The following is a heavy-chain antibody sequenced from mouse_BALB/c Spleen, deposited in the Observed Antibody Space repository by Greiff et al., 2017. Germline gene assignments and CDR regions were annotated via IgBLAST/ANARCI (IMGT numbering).Heavy chain of an antibody. V-gene: IGHV5-12-2*01. D-gene: IGHD1-1*01. CDR1: GFTFSSYT. CDR3: ARIYYYGSTYFDY. Sequence: EVQLVESGGGLVQPGGSLKLSCAASGFTFSSYTMSWVRQTPEKRLEWVAYISNGGGSTYYPDTVKGRFTISRDNAKNTLYLQMSSLKSEDTAMYYCARIYYYGSTYFDYWGQGTTLTVSS. J-gene: IGHJ2*01. CDR2: ISNGGGST.